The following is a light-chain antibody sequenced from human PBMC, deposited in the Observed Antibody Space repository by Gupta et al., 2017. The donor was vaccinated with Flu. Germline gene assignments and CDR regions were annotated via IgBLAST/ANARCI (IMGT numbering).Light chain of an antibody. CDR2: GAS. V-gene: IGKV3-15*01. J-gene: IGKJ1*01. CDR3: QQYDSWPPAT. Sequence: EIVMTQSPATLPVSPGERATLSCRASQNVNSNLAWYQQKPGQAPRLLIYGASNRATSIPARFSGSGSGTDFTLTISSLQSEDFAVYYCQQYDSWPPATFGQGTKVEIK. CDR1: QNVNSN.